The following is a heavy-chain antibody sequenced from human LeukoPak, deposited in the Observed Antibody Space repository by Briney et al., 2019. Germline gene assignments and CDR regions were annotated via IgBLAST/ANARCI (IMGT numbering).Heavy chain of an antibody. CDR2: IKQDGSER. V-gene: IGHV3-7*01. Sequence: GGSLRLSCAASGFTFSNSWMSWVRQAPGKGLEWVAHIKQDGSERSHVDSVRGRFTISRHNAKNSLYLQMNSLRAEDTAVYYCARGTRGVDYWGQGTLVTVSS. J-gene: IGHJ4*02. D-gene: IGHD2-2*01. CDR3: ARGTRGVDY. CDR1: GFTFSNSW.